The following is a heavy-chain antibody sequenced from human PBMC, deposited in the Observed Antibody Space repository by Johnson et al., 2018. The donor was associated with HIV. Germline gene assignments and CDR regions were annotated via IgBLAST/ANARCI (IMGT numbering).Heavy chain of an antibody. CDR3: AKRPIMIAFGEINGFDI. J-gene: IGHJ3*02. CDR1: GFNVSTNN. Sequence: VQLVESGGGLIQPGGSLGLSCAASGFNVSTNNMNWVRQAPGKGLEWVSVTYSGGSTYYAESVKGRFTISRDNSKNTLYLQMNSLRAEDTAIYYCAKRPIMIAFGEINGFDIWGQGTTVTVSS. V-gene: IGHV3-53*01. CDR2: TYSGGST. D-gene: IGHD3-16*01.